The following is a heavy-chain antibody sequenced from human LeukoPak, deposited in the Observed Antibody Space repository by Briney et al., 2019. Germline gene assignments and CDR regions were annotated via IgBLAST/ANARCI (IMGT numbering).Heavy chain of an antibody. D-gene: IGHD3-22*01. J-gene: IGHJ4*02. Sequence: GGSLRLSCAASGFTFSSYGMHWVRQAPGKGVEGVAVISYDGSNKYYADSVKGRFTISRDNSKNTLYLQMNSLRAEDTAVYYCAVSYYYDSSGDRRGNPDYWGQGTLVTVSS. CDR3: AVSYYYDSSGDRRGNPDY. V-gene: IGHV3-30*03. CDR2: ISYDGSNK. CDR1: GFTFSSYG.